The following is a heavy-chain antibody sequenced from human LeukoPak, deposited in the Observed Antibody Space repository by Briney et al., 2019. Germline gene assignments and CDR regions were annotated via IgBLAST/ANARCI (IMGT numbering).Heavy chain of an antibody. Sequence: SETLSLTCTVAGGSISSGGYYWSWIRQHPGKGLEWIGYIYYSGSTYYNPSLKSRVTISVDTSKNQFSLKLSSVTAADTAVYYCATRYSSSSIHPVRFDYWGQGTLVTVSS. V-gene: IGHV4-31*03. D-gene: IGHD6-6*01. CDR3: ATRYSSSSIHPVRFDY. CDR2: IYYSGST. CDR1: GGSISSGGYY. J-gene: IGHJ4*02.